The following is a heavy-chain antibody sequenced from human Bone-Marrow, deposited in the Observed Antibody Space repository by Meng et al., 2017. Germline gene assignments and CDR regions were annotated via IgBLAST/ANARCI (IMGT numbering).Heavy chain of an antibody. V-gene: IGHV4-31*03. D-gene: IGHD5-24*01. CDR2: IYYTGST. Sequence: QLQLQESGSGLVKPSQTLSLTCTVSGGSIGSGGYYWSWIRQHPGKGLEWIGYIYYTGSTFYNPSLKSRLTISVDTSKNQFSLKLISATAADTAVYYCAREAGRDGYATPNFDHWGQGTLVTVSS. CDR1: GGSIGSGGYY. CDR3: AREAGRDGYATPNFDH. J-gene: IGHJ4*02.